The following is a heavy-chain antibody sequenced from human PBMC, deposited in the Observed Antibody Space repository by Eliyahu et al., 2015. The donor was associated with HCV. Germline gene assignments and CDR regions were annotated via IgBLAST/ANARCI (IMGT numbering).Heavy chain of an antibody. CDR1: GYTFTPYW. Sequence: EVXVVQSGAEVKKSGESLKISCRGSGYTFTPYWVAWGRQMPGKGLEWMGVIXPGDSDTTXSPSFQGQVTISADKSINTAYLQWDNLKASDTAMYYCARHALRGGNSWFGGIWGQGTLVTVSS. CDR2: IXPGDSDT. D-gene: IGHD3-10*01. J-gene: IGHJ4*02. V-gene: IGHV5-51*01. CDR3: ARHALRGGNSWFGGI.